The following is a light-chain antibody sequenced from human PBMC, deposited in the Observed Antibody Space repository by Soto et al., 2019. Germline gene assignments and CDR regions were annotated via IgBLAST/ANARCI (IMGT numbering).Light chain of an antibody. Sequence: QSALTQPRSVSGSPGQSVTISCSGTSSEVGAYNLVSWYQQHPGKAPKLMIHDVSARPSGVPDRFSGSKSGNTASLTISGLQAEDEADYYCCSYAGRYTWLFGGGTKVTVL. V-gene: IGLV2-11*01. CDR2: DVS. CDR3: CSYAGRYTWL. CDR1: SSEVGAYNL. J-gene: IGLJ3*02.